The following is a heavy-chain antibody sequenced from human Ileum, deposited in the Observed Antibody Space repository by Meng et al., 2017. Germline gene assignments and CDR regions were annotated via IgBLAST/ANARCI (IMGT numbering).Heavy chain of an antibody. D-gene: IGHD4-17*01. CDR3: TTDPSGDYGDYY. J-gene: IGHJ4*02. V-gene: IGHV3-15*01. Sequence: GESLKISCAASGFTFSNAWMSWVRQAPGKGLEWVGRIKSKTDGGTTDYAAPVKGRFTISRDDSKYTLYLQMNSLRTEDTAVYYCTTDPSGDYGDYYWGQGTLVTVSS. CDR2: IKSKTDGGTT. CDR1: GFTFSNAW.